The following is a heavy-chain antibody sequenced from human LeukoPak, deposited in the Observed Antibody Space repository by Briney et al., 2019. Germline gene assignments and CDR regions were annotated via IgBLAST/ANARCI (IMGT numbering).Heavy chain of an antibody. V-gene: IGHV4-59*08. Sequence: SETLSLTCTLCGDFMSRNYWNWLRQPPGKGLEWIGYVHYSGTTMYNPNLKSRLIMSVDTATNQFSLKLRSVSAADTAAYYCATSGGYRASKNAFDIWGQGTMVTVSS. CDR2: VHYSGTT. CDR3: ATSGGYRASKNAFDI. CDR1: GDFMSRNY. J-gene: IGHJ3*02. D-gene: IGHD5-18*01.